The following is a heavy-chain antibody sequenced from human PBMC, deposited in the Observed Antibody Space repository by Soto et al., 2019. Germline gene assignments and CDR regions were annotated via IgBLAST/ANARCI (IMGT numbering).Heavy chain of an antibody. CDR2: IYSSGST. CDR3: TRGLTGSPVPGEY. CDR1: GGSISSYY. Sequence: QVRLQESGPGLVNPSETLSLTCSVSGGSISSYYWSWIRQPPGKGLEWIGSIYSSGSTNYNPSLKSRVTISVDTSKSMFSQKLSSVTAADTALYYSTRGLTGSPVPGEYWGQGSLVTVSS. J-gene: IGHJ4*02. D-gene: IGHD3-16*01. V-gene: IGHV4-59*01.